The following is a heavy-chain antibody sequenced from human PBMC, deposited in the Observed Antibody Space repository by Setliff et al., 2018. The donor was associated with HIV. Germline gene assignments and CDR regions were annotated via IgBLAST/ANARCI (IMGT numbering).Heavy chain of an antibody. J-gene: IGHJ3*01. V-gene: IGHV3-30*18. Sequence: GGSLRLSCAASGFTFSTYGMSWVRQAPGKGLEWVAGISYDGSEQYYAGTVKGRFTISRDNSKNTLFLQMNSLRAEDTALYYCAKSLVGYDFWGQGTMVTVSS. CDR3: AKSLVGYDF. CDR2: ISYDGSEQ. CDR1: GFTFSTYG. D-gene: IGHD3-3*01.